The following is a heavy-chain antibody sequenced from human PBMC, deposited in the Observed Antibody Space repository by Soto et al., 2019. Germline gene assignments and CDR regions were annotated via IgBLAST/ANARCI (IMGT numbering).Heavy chain of an antibody. V-gene: IGHV2-5*02. CDR1: GISLTNSGVG. CDR3: AQMDFDLYGMDV. J-gene: IGHJ6*02. D-gene: IGHD3-9*01. Sequence: QITLTKSGPTLVKPTQTLTLTCTFSGISLTNSGVGVSWIRQPPGKALEWLAVIYWDDAKHFSPSQKRRLTITKDTSKNQVVLTMTNMASVDTATYFCAQMDFDLYGMDVWGQGTTVIVSS. CDR2: IYWDDAK.